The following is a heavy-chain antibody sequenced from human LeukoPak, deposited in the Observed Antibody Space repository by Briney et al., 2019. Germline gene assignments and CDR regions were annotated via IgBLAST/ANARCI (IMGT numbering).Heavy chain of an antibody. J-gene: IGHJ4*02. Sequence: SETLSLTCTVSGGSISSNYWSWIRQPPGKGLGWIGYIYYSGSTNSNPSLKSRVTISVDTSKNQFSLNLSSVTAADTAVYYCARDRGYGDYLNYFDYWGQGTLVTVSS. V-gene: IGHV4-59*01. CDR3: ARDRGYGDYLNYFDY. CDR1: GGSISSNY. D-gene: IGHD4-17*01. CDR2: IYYSGST.